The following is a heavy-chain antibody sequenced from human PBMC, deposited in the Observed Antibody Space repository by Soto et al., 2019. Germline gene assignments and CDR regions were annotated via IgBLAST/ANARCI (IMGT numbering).Heavy chain of an antibody. CDR1: RGSVSSGSFD. D-gene: IGHD3-9*01. V-gene: IGHV4-39*01. Sequence: SETLSLTCTVSRGSVSSGSFDWAWIRQPPGKGLEWIGSISHGGSTDYNPSLKSRVTISVDTSKNQFSLKLTSVTAADTAVYYCARHRTGQIRYFDWSMRYYYYGMDVWGQGTTVTVSS. CDR3: ARHRTGQIRYFDWSMRYYYYGMDV. J-gene: IGHJ6*02. CDR2: ISHGGST.